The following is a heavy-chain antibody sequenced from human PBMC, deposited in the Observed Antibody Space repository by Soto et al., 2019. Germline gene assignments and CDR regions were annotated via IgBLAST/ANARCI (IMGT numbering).Heavy chain of an antibody. D-gene: IGHD3-3*01. Sequence: GGSLRLSCAASGFTVSSNYMSWVRQAPGKGLEWVSVIYSGGSTYYADSVKGRFTISRDNSKNTLYLQMNSLRAEDTAVYYCARRMITIFGAVRDYWGQGTLVTVSS. J-gene: IGHJ4*02. CDR3: ARRMITIFGAVRDY. V-gene: IGHV3-53*01. CDR2: IYSGGST. CDR1: GFTVSSNY.